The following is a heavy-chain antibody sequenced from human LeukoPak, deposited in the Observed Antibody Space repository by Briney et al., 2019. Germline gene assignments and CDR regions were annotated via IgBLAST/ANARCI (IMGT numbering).Heavy chain of an antibody. CDR3: AREYSSGWGYYYYDYMDV. D-gene: IGHD6-19*01. Sequence: GASVKVSCKASGYTFTSYDINWVRQATGQGLEGMGWMNPNSGNTGYAQKFQGRVTMTTDTSTSTAYMELRSLISDDTAVYYCAREYSSGWGYYYYDYMDVWGKGTTVTISS. V-gene: IGHV1-8*02. CDR2: MNPNSGNT. CDR1: GYTFTSYD. J-gene: IGHJ6*03.